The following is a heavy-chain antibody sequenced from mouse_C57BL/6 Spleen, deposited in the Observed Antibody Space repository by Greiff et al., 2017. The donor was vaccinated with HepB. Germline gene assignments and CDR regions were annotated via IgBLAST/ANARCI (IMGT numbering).Heavy chain of an antibody. CDR2: INYDGSST. CDR1: GFTFSDYY. D-gene: IGHD1-1*01. V-gene: IGHV5-16*01. CDR3: ARGDYYGLATRGYFDV. J-gene: IGHJ1*03. Sequence: EVKLMESEGGLVQPGSSMKLSCTASGFTFSDYYMAWVRQVPEKGLEWVANINYDGSSTYYLDSLKSRFIISRDNAKNILYLQMSSLKSEDTATYYCARGDYYGLATRGYFDVWGTGTTVTVSS.